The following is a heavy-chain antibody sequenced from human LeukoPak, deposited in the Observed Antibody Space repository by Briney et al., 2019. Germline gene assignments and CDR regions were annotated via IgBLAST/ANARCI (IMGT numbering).Heavy chain of an antibody. V-gene: IGHV3-21*01. Sequence: PGGSLRLSSAASGFTFSSYSLNWVRQAPGEGLEWVSSISSSSSYIHYADSVKGRFTISRDNAKNSLYLQMNSLRAEDTAVYYCARDGYSSGWYLYYFDYWGQGTLVTVSS. J-gene: IGHJ4*02. D-gene: IGHD6-19*01. CDR2: ISSSSSYI. CDR1: GFTFSSYS. CDR3: ARDGYSSGWYLYYFDY.